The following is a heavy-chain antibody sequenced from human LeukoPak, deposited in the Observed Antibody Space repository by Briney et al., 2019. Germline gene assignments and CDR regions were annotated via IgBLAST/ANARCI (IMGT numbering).Heavy chain of an antibody. CDR3: AKDGGDSSGYSAFDI. Sequence: GGTLRLSCAASEFTFDDYAMHWVRQAPGKGLEWVSGISWNSGSIGYADSVKGRFTISRDNAKNSLYLQMNSLRAEDTALYYCAKDGGDSSGYSAFDIWGQGTMVTVSS. J-gene: IGHJ3*02. V-gene: IGHV3-9*01. CDR2: ISWNSGSI. CDR1: EFTFDDYA. D-gene: IGHD3-22*01.